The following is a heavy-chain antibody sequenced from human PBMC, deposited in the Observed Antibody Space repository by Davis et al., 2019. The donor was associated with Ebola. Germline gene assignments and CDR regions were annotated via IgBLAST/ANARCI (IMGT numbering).Heavy chain of an antibody. CDR1: GGSISSYY. D-gene: IGHD3-3*01. J-gene: IGHJ4*02. CDR3: ARHGNFWSGYYRVDY. CDR2: IYYSGST. V-gene: IGHV4-59*08. Sequence: PSETLSLTCTVSGGSISSYYWSWIRQPPGKGLEWIGYIYYSGSTYYNPSLKSRVTISVDTSKNQFSLKLSSVTAADTAVYYCARHGNFWSGYYRVDYWGQGTLVTVSS.